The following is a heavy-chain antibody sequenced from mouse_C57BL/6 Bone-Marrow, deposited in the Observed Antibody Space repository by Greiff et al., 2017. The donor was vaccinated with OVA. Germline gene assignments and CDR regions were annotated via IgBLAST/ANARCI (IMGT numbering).Heavy chain of an antibody. J-gene: IGHJ2*01. CDR1: GYTFTDYE. V-gene: IGHV1-15*01. Sequence: QVQLQQSGAELVRPGASVTLSCKASGYTFTDYEMHWVKQTPVHGLEWIGAIDPETGGTAYNQKFKGKAILTADKSSSPAYMELRSLTSEDAAVYKCTGARTCEFSTTVVSSYYFDYWGQGTTLTVSS. CDR2: IDPETGGT. CDR3: TGARTCEFSTTVVSSYYFDY. D-gene: IGHD1-1*01.